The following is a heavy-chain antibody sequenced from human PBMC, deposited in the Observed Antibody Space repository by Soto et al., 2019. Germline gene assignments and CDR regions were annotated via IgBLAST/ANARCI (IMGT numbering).Heavy chain of an antibody. J-gene: IGHJ4*02. V-gene: IGHV4-31*03. CDR2: IYYSGST. D-gene: IGHD3-10*01. CDR3: ARGTYYYGSGSYYTAGKYYFDY. CDR1: GGSISSGGYY. Sequence: PSESLSLTCTVSGGSISSGGYYWSWIRQHPGKGLEWIGYIYYSGSTYYNPSLKSRVTISVDTSKNQFSLKLSSVTAADTAVYYCARGTYYYGSGSYYTAGKYYFDYWGQGTLVTVSS.